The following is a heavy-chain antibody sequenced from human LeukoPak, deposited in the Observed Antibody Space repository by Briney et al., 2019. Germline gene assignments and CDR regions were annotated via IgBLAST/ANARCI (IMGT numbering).Heavy chain of an antibody. Sequence: GGSLRLSCTASGFTFSDYHMTWIRQAPGKGLEWVSDITRGSSHTNYADSVKGRVSISRDDAKNSLYLQMNSLRAEDTAVYYCERDPSEYEWQRGWYRDFWGQGSQVTVST. J-gene: IGHJ4*02. CDR2: ITRGSSHT. V-gene: IGHV3-11*05. CDR1: GFTFSDYH. D-gene: IGHD6-19*01. CDR3: ERDPSEYEWQRGWYRDF.